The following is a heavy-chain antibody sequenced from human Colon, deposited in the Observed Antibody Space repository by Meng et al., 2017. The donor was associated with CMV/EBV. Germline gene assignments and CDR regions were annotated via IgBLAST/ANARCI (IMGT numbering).Heavy chain of an antibody. J-gene: IGHJ4*02. CDR3: AKSPAYSDFWTFDY. CDR2: FSGSSVTK. D-gene: IGHD3-3*01. Sequence: SGCPFNTCALSWVRQAPGKGLGWSSVFSGSSVTKYYAASVKGRFTVSRDNSKNTLYLQMSSLRAEDTAVYYCAKSPAYSDFWTFDYWGQGSLVTVSS. V-gene: IGHV3-23*01. CDR1: GCPFNTCA.